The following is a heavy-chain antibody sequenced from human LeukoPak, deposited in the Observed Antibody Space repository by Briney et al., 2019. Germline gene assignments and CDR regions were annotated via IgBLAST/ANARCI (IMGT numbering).Heavy chain of an antibody. CDR2: INHSGST. V-gene: IGHV4-34*01. J-gene: IGHJ6*02. Sequence: PSETLSLTCAVYGGSFGGYYWSWIRQPPGKGLEWIGEINHSGSTNYNPSLKSRVTISVDTSKNQFSLKLSSVTAADTAVYYCARASYYYYYYGMDVWGQGTTVTVSS. CDR3: ARASYYYYYYGMDV. CDR1: GGSFGGYY.